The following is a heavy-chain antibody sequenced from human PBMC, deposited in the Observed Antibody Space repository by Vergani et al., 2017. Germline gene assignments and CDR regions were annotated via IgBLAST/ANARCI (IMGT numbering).Heavy chain of an antibody. CDR3: ARDTFGEGDYYYYGMDV. Sequence: VQLVESGGGVVQPGRSLRLSCAASGFTFSSYGMHWVRQAPGKGLEWVANIKQDGSEKYYVDSVKGRFTISRDNAKNSLYLQMNSLRAEDTAVYYCARDTFGEGDYYYYGMDVWGQGTTVTVSS. V-gene: IGHV3-7*01. CDR1: GFTFSSYG. CDR2: IKQDGSEK. J-gene: IGHJ6*02. D-gene: IGHD3-10*01.